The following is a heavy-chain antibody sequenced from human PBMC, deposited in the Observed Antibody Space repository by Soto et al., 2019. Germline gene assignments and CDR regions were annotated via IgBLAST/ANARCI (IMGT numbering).Heavy chain of an antibody. CDR1: GYTFTSYD. Sequence: QVQLVQSGAEVKKPGASVKVSCKASGYTFTSYDINWVRQSTGQGLEWMGWMNPNSGNTGYAQKVQGRVTQTRNTSISTAYMELSSLRSEDTAVYYCARGTLSNYGDFPYCDLWGRGTLVTVSS. CDR2: MNPNSGNT. V-gene: IGHV1-8*01. D-gene: IGHD4-17*01. CDR3: ARGTLSNYGDFPYCDL. J-gene: IGHJ2*01.